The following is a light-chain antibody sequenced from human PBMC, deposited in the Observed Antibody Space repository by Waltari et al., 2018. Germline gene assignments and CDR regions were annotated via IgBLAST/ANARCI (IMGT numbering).Light chain of an antibody. CDR2: DVS. J-gene: IGLJ1*01. V-gene: IGLV2-14*03. CDR3: SSYTRTTIGLYV. CDR1: SSDVGDDNY. Sequence: QSALTQPASVSGSPGQSITISCTGTSSDVGDDNYVSWYQQDPGKAPKLLIYDVSNRPSGVSNRFSGSKSGNTASLTISGLQAEDEADYYCSSYTRTTIGLYVFGTGTKVTVL.